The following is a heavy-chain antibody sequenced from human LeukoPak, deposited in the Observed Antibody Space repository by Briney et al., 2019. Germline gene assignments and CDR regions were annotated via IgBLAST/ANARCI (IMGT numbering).Heavy chain of an antibody. CDR2: INHSGST. D-gene: IGHD3-9*01. Sequence: PSETLSLTCAVYGGSFSGYYWSWIRQPPGKGLEWIGEINHSGSTNYNPSLKSRVTISVDTSKNQFSLKLSSVTAADTAVYYCARFYDILTGYYNRGFDPWGQGTLVTVSS. V-gene: IGHV4-34*01. CDR3: ARFYDILTGYYNRGFDP. CDR1: GGSFSGYY. J-gene: IGHJ5*02.